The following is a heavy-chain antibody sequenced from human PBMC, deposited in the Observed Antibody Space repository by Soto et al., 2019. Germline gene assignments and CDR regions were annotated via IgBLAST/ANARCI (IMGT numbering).Heavy chain of an antibody. CDR3: AKPNRNYDILTGYFDY. V-gene: IGHV3-30*18. Sequence: PGGSLRLSCAASGFTFSSYGMHWVRQAPGKGLEWVAVISYDGSNKYYADSVKGRFTISRDNSKNTLYLQMNSLRAEDTAVYYCAKPNRNYDILTGYFDYWGQGTLVTVSS. J-gene: IGHJ4*02. CDR1: GFTFSSYG. D-gene: IGHD3-9*01. CDR2: ISYDGSNK.